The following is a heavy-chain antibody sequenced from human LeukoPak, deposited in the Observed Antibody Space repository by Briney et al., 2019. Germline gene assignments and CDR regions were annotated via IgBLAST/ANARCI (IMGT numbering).Heavy chain of an antibody. J-gene: IGHJ4*02. CDR2: FSASDGSR. V-gene: IGHV3-23*01. CDR1: GFTFRTYG. D-gene: IGHD1-26*01. Sequence: PGGSLRLSCAASGFTFRTYGMHWIRQAPGEGLEWVSGFSASDGSRYYADSVKGRFTISRDNSKNTLYLQMNSLRAEDTAVYYCARVEWELLQVFDYWGQGTLVTVSS. CDR3: ARVEWELLQVFDY.